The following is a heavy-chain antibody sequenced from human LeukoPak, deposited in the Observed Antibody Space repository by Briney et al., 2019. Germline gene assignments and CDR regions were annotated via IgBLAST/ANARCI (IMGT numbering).Heavy chain of an antibody. CDR2: IYYSGST. V-gene: IGHV4-30-4*07. J-gene: IGHJ5*02. Sequence: PSETLSLTCTVSGGSISSSSYSWSWIRQPPGKGLEWIGYIYYSGSTYYNPSLKSRVTISVDTSKNQFSLKLSSVTAADTAVYYCAREILVSSSSESPWFDPWGQGTLVTVSS. D-gene: IGHD6-6*01. CDR1: GGSISSSSYS. CDR3: AREILVSSSSESPWFDP.